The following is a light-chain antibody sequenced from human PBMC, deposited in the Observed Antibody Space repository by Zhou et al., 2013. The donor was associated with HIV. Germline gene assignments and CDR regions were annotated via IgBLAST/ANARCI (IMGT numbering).Light chain of an antibody. V-gene: IGKV1-5*03. CDR1: QSISTW. J-gene: IGKJ1*01. CDR3: QQYNSYET. CDR2: KAS. Sequence: DIQMTQSPATLSASVGDRVTMTCRASQSISTWLAWYQQKPGKVPKLLIYKASSLESGVPSRFSGSGSGTEFTLTISSLQPDDFATYYCQQYNSYETFGQGTKVEIK.